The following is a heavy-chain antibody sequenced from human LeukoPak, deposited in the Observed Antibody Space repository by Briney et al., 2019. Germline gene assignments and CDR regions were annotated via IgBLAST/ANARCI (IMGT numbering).Heavy chain of an antibody. J-gene: IGHJ4*02. Sequence: SETLSLTCTVSGGSISSSSYYWDWIRQPPGKGLEWIGSIYHRGNTYYNPSLKSRVTISVDTSKNQFSLKLSSVTAADTAVYFCARREPAGDHFDSWGQGTLVTVSS. V-gene: IGHV4-39*01. CDR1: GGSISSSSYY. CDR2: IYHRGNT. D-gene: IGHD1-14*01. CDR3: ARREPAGDHFDS.